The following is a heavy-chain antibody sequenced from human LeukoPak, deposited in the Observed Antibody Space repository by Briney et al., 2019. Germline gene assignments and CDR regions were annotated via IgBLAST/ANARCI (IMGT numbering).Heavy chain of an antibody. Sequence: SETLSLTCAVSGYSINSAYYWGWIRQPPGKGLEWIGSIYHSGSTYYNPSLKSRVSISVDTSKNQFSLKLNSVTAADTAVYYCARNMTTIRGGGFDIWGQGTMATASS. CDR2: IYHSGST. CDR3: ARNMTTIRGGGFDI. D-gene: IGHD4-11*01. J-gene: IGHJ3*02. CDR1: GYSINSAYY. V-gene: IGHV4-38-2*01.